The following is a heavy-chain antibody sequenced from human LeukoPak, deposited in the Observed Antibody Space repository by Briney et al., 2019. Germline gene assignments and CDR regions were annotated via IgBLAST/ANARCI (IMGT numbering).Heavy chain of an antibody. D-gene: IGHD6-19*01. CDR1: GDSVSSNRAA. Sequence: PSQTPSLTCAISGDSVSSNRAAWNWIRQSPSRGLEWLGRTFYRSKWNNDYAVSVKSRITINADTSKNQFSLQLNSVTPEDTAVYYCARDEDTTVADLDYWGQGTLVTVSS. J-gene: IGHJ4*02. CDR2: TFYRSKWNN. CDR3: ARDEDTTVADLDY. V-gene: IGHV6-1*01.